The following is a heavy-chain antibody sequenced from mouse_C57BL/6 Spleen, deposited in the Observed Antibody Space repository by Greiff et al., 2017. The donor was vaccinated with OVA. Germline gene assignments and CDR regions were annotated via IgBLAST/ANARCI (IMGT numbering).Heavy chain of an antibody. Sequence: QFQLQQPGAELVRPGTSVKLSCKASGYTFTSYWMHWVKQRPGQGLEWIGVIDPSDSYTNYNQKFKGKATLTVDTSSSTAYMQLSSLTSEDSAVYYCAGSFDVWGTGTTVTVSS. CDR2: IDPSDSYT. CDR1: GYTFTSYW. J-gene: IGHJ1*03. V-gene: IGHV1-59*01. CDR3: AGSFDV. D-gene: IGHD3-1*01.